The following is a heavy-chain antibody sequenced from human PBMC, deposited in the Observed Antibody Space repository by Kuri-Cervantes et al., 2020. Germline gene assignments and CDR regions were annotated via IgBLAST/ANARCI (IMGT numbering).Heavy chain of an antibody. V-gene: IGHV3-15*01. J-gene: IGHJ2*01. CDR1: GFTFSNAW. Sequence: GESLKISCAASGFTFSNAWMSWVRQAPGKGLEWVGRIKSKTDGGTTDYAAPVKGRFTISRDDSKNTLYLQMNSLKTEDTAVYYCTRAGGYCSGGSCYSAGYFDLWGRGTLVTVSS. D-gene: IGHD2-15*01. CDR3: TRAGGYCSGGSCYSAGYFDL. CDR2: IKSKTDGGTT.